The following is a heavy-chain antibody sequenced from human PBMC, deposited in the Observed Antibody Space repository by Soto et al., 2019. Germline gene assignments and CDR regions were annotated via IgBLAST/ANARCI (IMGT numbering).Heavy chain of an antibody. D-gene: IGHD2-2*01. Sequence: QVQLVESGGGVVQPGRSLRLSCAASGFTFSSYGMHWVRQAPGKGLEWVAVISYDGSNKYYADSVKGRFTISRDNSKNTLYLQMNSLRAEDTAVYYCAKEGGTEGYCSSTSCRILDYWGQGTLVTVSS. CDR2: ISYDGSNK. CDR3: AKEGGTEGYCSSTSCRILDY. CDR1: GFTFSSYG. J-gene: IGHJ4*02. V-gene: IGHV3-30*18.